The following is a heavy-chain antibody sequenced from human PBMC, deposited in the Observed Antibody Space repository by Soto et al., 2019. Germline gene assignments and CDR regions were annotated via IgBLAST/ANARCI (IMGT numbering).Heavy chain of an antibody. V-gene: IGHV1-46*01. Sequence: GASVKVSCKASGYTFASYYMHWVRQAPGQGLEWMGIINPSGGSTSYAQKFQGRVTMTRDTSTSTVYMELSSLRSEDTAVYYCARDAAPLLYRYQCLGYWGQGTLVTVSS. J-gene: IGHJ4*02. D-gene: IGHD3-16*02. CDR1: GYTFASYY. CDR2: INPSGGST. CDR3: ARDAAPLLYRYQCLGY.